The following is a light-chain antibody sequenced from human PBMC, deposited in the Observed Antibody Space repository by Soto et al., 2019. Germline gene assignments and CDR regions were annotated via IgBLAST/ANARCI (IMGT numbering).Light chain of an antibody. CDR3: QQYGSLSWT. CDR2: GAS. CDR1: QNVDSNY. Sequence: EIVLTQSPGTLSLSPGERATLPCRASQNVDSNYLAWYQQKPGQAPRIIIFGASGRATGIPDRFSGSGSGTDFTLTISRLEPEDFAVYYCQQYGSLSWTFGQGTKV. V-gene: IGKV3-20*01. J-gene: IGKJ1*01.